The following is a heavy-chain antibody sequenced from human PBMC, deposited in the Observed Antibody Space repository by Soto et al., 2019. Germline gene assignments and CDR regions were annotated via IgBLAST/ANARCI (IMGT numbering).Heavy chain of an antibody. CDR1: GFSLNTRGMS. CDR2: IAKDDDK. D-gene: IGHD2-21*01. CDR3: ARVIEGGGPAEDDY. J-gene: IGHJ4*02. V-gene: IGHV2-70*13. Sequence: SGPTLVNPTQTLTPTCTFSGFSLNTRGMSVSWIRQPPGKALEWLAVIAKDDDKYYSTSLKTRLTISKDTSKNQVLLTMTNLDPVDTATYYCARVIEGGGPAEDDYWGQGTLVTVSS.